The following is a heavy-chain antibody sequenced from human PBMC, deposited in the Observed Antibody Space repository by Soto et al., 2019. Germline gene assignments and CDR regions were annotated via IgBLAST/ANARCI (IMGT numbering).Heavy chain of an antibody. CDR1: GFTFSSYW. V-gene: IGHV3-7*01. J-gene: IGHJ3*02. CDR2: IKQDGSEK. CDR3: ARDALSGMIVVVFDAFDI. D-gene: IGHD3-22*01. Sequence: HHGGSLGLSCAASGFTFSSYWMSWVRQAPGKGLEWVANIKQDGSEKYYVDSVKGRFTISRDNAKNSLYLQMNSLRAEDTAVYYCARDALSGMIVVVFDAFDIWGQGTTVTVSS.